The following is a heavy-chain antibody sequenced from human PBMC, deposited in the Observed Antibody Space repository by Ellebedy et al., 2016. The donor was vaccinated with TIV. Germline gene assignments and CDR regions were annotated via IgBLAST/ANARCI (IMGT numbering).Heavy chain of an antibody. V-gene: IGHV3-30-3*01. D-gene: IGHD6-19*01. CDR2: ISHDGSSQ. CDR1: GFTFNSYA. CDR3: ARDLDKSSGWYGGAAY. Sequence: GESLKISCAASGFTFNSYAMHWVRQAPGKGLKWVAVISHDGSSQYYADSVKGRFTVSRDNSMTTVYLEMNSLRAEDTALYYCARDLDKSSGWYGGAAYWGQGTQVTVSS. J-gene: IGHJ4*02.